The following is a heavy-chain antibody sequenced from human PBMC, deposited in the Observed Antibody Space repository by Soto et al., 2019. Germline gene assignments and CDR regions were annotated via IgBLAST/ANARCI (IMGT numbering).Heavy chain of an antibody. J-gene: IGHJ5*01. CDR1: GYTFRRYA. CDR2: INAGNGNT. Sequence: ASVKVSCTDSGYTFRRYAIHWVSQAPGQRLEWMGWINAGNGNTKYSQKFEGRVTLTTDTSANTVYMELSSLRFEDTALYYCARDQLFMNWFGSYGHLTLFTASS. V-gene: IGHV1-3*01. D-gene: IGHD2-2*01. CDR3: ARDQLFMNWFGS.